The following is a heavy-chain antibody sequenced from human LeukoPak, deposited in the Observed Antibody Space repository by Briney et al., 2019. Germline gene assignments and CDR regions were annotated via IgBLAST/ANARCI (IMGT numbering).Heavy chain of an antibody. V-gene: IGHV3-21*01. Sequence: PGGSLRLSCAASGFTLSNYGMVWVRQAPGKGLEWVSSISSSSSYIYYADSVKGRFTISRDNAKNSLYLQMNSLRAEDTAVYYCARDRDDTLTGYFDYWGQGTLVTVSS. CDR2: ISSSSSYI. CDR1: GFTLSNYG. CDR3: ARDRDDTLTGYFDY. D-gene: IGHD3-9*01. J-gene: IGHJ4*02.